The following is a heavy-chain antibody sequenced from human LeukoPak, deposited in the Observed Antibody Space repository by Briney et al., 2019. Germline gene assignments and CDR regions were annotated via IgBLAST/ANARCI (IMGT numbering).Heavy chain of an antibody. CDR3: ARDGSYSSSWTLWYYDSSGTPEANAFDI. D-gene: IGHD3-22*01. CDR2: IKQDGSEK. Sequence: GGSLRLSCAASGFTFSSYWMSWVRQAPGKGLEWVANIKQDGSEKYYVDSVKGRFTISRDNAKNSLYLQMNSLRAEDTAVYYCARDGSYSSSWTLWYYDSSGTPEANAFDIWGQGTMVTVSS. CDR1: GFTFSSYW. J-gene: IGHJ3*02. V-gene: IGHV3-7*01.